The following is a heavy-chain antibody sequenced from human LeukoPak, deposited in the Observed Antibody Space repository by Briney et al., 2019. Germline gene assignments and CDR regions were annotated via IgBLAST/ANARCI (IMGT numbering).Heavy chain of an antibody. CDR2: ISDIGSI. CDR3: AGHHPRNTVDF. D-gene: IGHD2-8*02. CDR1: GGSISSYY. V-gene: IGHV4-59*08. J-gene: IGHJ4*02. Sequence: SETLSLTCTVSGGSISSYYWSWLRQPPGKGLEWIAYISDIGSINYNPSLKSRVTISLDTPKNQFSLKLSSVTAADTAVYYCAGHHPRNTVDFWGQGTLVTVSS.